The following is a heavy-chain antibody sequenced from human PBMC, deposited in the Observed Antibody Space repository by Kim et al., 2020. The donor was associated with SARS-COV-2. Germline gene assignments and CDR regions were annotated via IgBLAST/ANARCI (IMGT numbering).Heavy chain of an antibody. V-gene: IGHV1-58*01. D-gene: IGHD3-22*01. CDR3: AASPRLLRDWGAFDI. J-gene: IGHJ3*02. CDR2: IVVGSGNT. Sequence: SVKVSCKASGFTFTSSAVQWVRQARGQRLEWIGWIVVGSGNTNYAQKFQERVTITRDMSTSTAYMELSSLRSEDTAVYYCAASPRLLRDWGAFDIWGQGTMVTVSS. CDR1: GFTFTSSA.